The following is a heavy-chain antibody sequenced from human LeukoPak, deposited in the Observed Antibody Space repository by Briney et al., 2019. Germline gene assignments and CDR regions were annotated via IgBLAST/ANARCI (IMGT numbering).Heavy chain of an antibody. CDR2: IIPIFGTA. D-gene: IGHD2-2*01. J-gene: IGHJ5*02. CDR3: ARDVRHRYCSSSSCYRGWLDP. Sequence: SVKVSCKASGGTFRSYAITWVRQAPGQGLEWMGGIIPIFGTANYARKFQDRVTITADESTSTAYMELSSLRSEDTAVYYCARDVRHRYCSSSSCYRGWLDPWGQGTLVTVSS. V-gene: IGHV1-69*13. CDR1: GGTFRSYA.